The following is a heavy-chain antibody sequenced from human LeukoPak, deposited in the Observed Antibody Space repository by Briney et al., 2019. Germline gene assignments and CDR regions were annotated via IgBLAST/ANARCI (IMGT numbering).Heavy chain of an antibody. CDR1: GGSISSYY. Sequence: PSETLSLTCTVSGGSISSYYWSWIRQPPGKGLEWVSTISDSGGSTYYADSVKGRLTISRDNSKDTLYLQMNSLRAEDTAVYYCAKLGATVTEWGQGTLVTVSS. CDR2: ISDSGGST. D-gene: IGHD4-11*01. J-gene: IGHJ4*02. CDR3: AKLGATVTE. V-gene: IGHV3-23*01.